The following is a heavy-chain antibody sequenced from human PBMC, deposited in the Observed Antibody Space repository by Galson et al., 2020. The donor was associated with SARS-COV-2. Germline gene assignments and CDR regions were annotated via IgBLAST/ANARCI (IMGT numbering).Heavy chain of an antibody. CDR3: GRGGRFIRGWYSGYFDH. J-gene: IGHJ4*02. CDR1: GYSFTSQG. Sequence: ASVKVSCQASGYSFTSQGINWVRQAPGQGLEWMGWIGTDNGNTYYAQKLQGRVTLTTDSSTSTAFMELRSLRSDDTAVYFCGRGGRFIRGWYSGYFDHWGQGTLVTVSS. V-gene: IGHV1-18*01. CDR2: IGTDNGNT. D-gene: IGHD6-19*01.